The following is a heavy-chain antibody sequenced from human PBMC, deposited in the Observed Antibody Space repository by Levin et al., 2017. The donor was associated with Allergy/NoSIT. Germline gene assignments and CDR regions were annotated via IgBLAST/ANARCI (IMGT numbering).Heavy chain of an antibody. Sequence: VASVKVSCKASGYTFTSFGISWVRQAPGQGLEWMGWISAYNGNTNSAQQFQGRVTMTTDTSTSTAYMELKSLRSDDTAVYYCARDLGDGYNKWFDYWGQGTLVTVSS. CDR1: GYTFTSFG. D-gene: IGHD5-24*01. CDR3: ARDLGDGYNKWFDY. V-gene: IGHV1-18*01. CDR2: ISAYNGNT. J-gene: IGHJ4*02.